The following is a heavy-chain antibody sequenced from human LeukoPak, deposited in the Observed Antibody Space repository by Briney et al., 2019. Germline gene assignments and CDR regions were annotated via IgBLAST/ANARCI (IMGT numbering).Heavy chain of an antibody. V-gene: IGHV4-59*08. Sequence: SETLSLTCTFSVGSISSYYWSGIRQPPGKGLEWVGYIYYSGSTNYNPSLQSLVTIAVDTAKHQFSLKLSSVTAADTAVYYCARTPNYDFWSGLGPNPSYYFDYWGQGTLVTVSS. J-gene: IGHJ4*02. CDR2: IYYSGST. CDR1: VGSISSYY. CDR3: ARTPNYDFWSGLGPNPSYYFDY. D-gene: IGHD3-3*01.